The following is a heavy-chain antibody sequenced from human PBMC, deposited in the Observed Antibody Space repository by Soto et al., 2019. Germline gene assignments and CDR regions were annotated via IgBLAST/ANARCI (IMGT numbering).Heavy chain of an antibody. J-gene: IGHJ4*02. D-gene: IGHD3-16*01. CDR3: TSGAVDFDY. CDR2: ISAYNGHT. CDR1: GYTFTYYA. Sequence: QVQLVQSGGEVKKPGASVKVSCKASGYTFTYYAVTWVRQAPGQGLEWMGWISAYNGHTKYAQSLQGRLTLTTDTSTNAAYIELRSLTSDDTAVYYCTSGAVDFDYWGQGTLVTVSS. V-gene: IGHV1-18*01.